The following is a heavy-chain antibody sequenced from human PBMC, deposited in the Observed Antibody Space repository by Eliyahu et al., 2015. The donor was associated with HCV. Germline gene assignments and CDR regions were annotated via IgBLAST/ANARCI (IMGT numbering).Heavy chain of an antibody. CDR3: ATIRGCSSISCYYYSGMDV. J-gene: IGHJ6*02. CDR1: GFTFSNSW. CDR2: IKSKTDGGTT. V-gene: IGHV3-15*07. D-gene: IGHD3-3*02. Sequence: EVQLVESGGGLVEPGGSLRLSCAASGFTFSNSWXNWVRQAPGKGLEWVGRIKSKTDGGTTDYATPVKGRFTISRDDSKNTLSLQMNSLQSEDTGVYYCATIRGCSSISCYYYSGMDVWGQGTTVTVSS.